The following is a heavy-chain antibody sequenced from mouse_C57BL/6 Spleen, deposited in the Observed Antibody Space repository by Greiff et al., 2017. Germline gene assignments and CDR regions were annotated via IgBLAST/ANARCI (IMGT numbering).Heavy chain of an antibody. V-gene: IGHV1-56*01. Sequence: VQLQQSGPELVRPGASVKISCKAPGYTFTSHWMQWVRQRPGQGLEWIGEIFPGSGSTDYNEKFKGKATLTVDTSSSTAYMQLSSLASEDSAVYFCARSGETTGVFGYWGQGTTLTVSS. J-gene: IGHJ2*01. CDR2: IFPGSGST. CDR1: GYTFTSHW. D-gene: IGHD1-1*01. CDR3: ARSGETTGVFGY.